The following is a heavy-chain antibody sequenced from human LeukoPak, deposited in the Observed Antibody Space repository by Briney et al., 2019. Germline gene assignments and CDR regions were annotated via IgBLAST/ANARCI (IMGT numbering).Heavy chain of an antibody. Sequence: GASVKVSCKASGYTFTSYGISWVRQAPGQGLEWMGWISAYSGNTNYSQKLQGRVTMTTDTSTSTAYMELRSLRSDDTAVYYCARDPGDTAMVEKQTIDYWGQGTLVTVSS. CDR3: ARDPGDTAMVEKQTIDY. V-gene: IGHV1-18*01. D-gene: IGHD5-18*01. CDR1: GYTFTSYG. CDR2: ISAYSGNT. J-gene: IGHJ4*02.